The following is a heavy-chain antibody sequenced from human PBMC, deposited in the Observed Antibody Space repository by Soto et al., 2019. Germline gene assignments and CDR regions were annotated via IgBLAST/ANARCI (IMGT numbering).Heavy chain of an antibody. V-gene: IGHV3-23*01. CDR2: ISGGGQST. CDR1: GFSFSKFA. CDR3: AKEDDSSGYYSVRYFDY. Sequence: GGSLRLSCAASGFSFSKFAMTWVRRAPGKGLEWLAAISGGGQSTYYPDYLNGPVTISRDNSRNTVFLQLTSLSVDDTAVYYCAKEDDSSGYYSVRYFDYWGQGTLVTVSS. J-gene: IGHJ4*02. D-gene: IGHD3-22*01.